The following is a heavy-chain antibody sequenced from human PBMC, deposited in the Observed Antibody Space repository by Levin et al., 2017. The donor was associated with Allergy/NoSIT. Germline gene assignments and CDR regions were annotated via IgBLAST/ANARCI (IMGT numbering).Heavy chain of an antibody. D-gene: IGHD6-19*01. CDR1: EFTFSRYG. V-gene: IGHV3-33*01. Sequence: SGGSLRLSCAASEFTFSRYGMNWVRQAPGKGLEWVAFIWYDGTKKYYADSVKGRFTISRDNSKNTLYLQMNSLRAEDMAVYYCARGQWLAEIDYWGQGTLVTVSS. CDR3: ARGQWLAEIDY. CDR2: IWYDGTKK. J-gene: IGHJ4*02.